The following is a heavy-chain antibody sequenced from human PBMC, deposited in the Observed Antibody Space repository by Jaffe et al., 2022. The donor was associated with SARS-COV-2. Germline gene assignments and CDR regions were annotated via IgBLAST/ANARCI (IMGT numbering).Heavy chain of an antibody. CDR1: GFIFSNYG. D-gene: IGHD1-26*01. CDR3: AKDGSYDVDDAFDS. V-gene: IGHV3-23*04. J-gene: IGHJ3*02. Sequence: EVHLVESGGGLVQPGGSLRLSCAASGFIFSNYGMNWVRQSPGKGLEWVSGVSGGGHNTYYADSLKGRFTISRDNSKNTVYLQMNSLRAEDTAIYYCAKDGSYDVDDAFDSWGQGTMVTVSP. CDR2: VSGGGHNT.